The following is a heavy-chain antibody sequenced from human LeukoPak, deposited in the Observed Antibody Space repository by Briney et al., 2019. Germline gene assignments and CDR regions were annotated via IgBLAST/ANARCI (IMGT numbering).Heavy chain of an antibody. CDR1: GGTFSSYA. CDR3: ARDHGSTHPFDY. V-gene: IGHV1-69*01. J-gene: IGHJ4*02. D-gene: IGHD2/OR15-2a*01. Sequence: GSSVKVSCKASGGTFSSYAISWVRQAPGQGLEWMGGIIPIFGTANYAQKFQGGVTITADESTSTAYMELSSLRSEDTAVYYCARDHGSTHPFDYWGQGTLVTVSS. CDR2: IIPIFGTA.